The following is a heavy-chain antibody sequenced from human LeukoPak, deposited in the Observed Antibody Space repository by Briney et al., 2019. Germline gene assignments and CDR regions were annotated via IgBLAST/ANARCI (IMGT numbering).Heavy chain of an antibody. J-gene: IGHJ4*02. V-gene: IGHV4-39*01. D-gene: IGHD2-8*02. Sequence: SETLSLTCTVSGGSISSSLYHWGWIRQSPGKNLEWLGSIYYTGTTHYNPSLRPRVTLSVDTSKNQLSLNLKSGTAADTAVYFCARLLLGSTVIDYWGQGALVIVSS. CDR3: ARLLLGSTVIDY. CDR1: GGSISSSLYH. CDR2: IYYTGTT.